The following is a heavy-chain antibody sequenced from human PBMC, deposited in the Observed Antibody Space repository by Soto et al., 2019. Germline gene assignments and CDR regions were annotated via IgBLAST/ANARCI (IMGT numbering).Heavy chain of an antibody. Sequence: QVHLVESGGDVVQPGRSLRLSCEASGFIFSDFGMHWVRQAPGKGLEWVAVISYDGNNKYYAQYVKGRVTISRDNSTNTRFLITDSLCPEDMALYHCEKGDQDTAVFNCPDGFDFWGAGTM. V-gene: IGHV3-30*18. CDR2: ISYDGNNK. J-gene: IGHJ3*01. CDR1: GFIFSDFG. D-gene: IGHD5-18*01. CDR3: EKGDQDTAVFNCPDGFDF.